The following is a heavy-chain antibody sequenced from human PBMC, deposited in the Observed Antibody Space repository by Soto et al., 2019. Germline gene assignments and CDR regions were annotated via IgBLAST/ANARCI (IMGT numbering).Heavy chain of an antibody. V-gene: IGHV2-5*02. D-gene: IGHD3-22*01. J-gene: IGHJ5*02. Sequence: QITLKESGPTLVKPTQTLTLTCTFSGFSLSTSGVGVGWIRQPPGKALEWLAFIYWDDDKRYSPSLKSRLTITKDTSKNQVVLTMTNMDPVDTATYYFAHSLKGYYYDSSGSNWFDPWGQGTLVTVSS. CDR1: GFSLSTSGVG. CDR3: AHSLKGYYYDSSGSNWFDP. CDR2: IYWDDDK.